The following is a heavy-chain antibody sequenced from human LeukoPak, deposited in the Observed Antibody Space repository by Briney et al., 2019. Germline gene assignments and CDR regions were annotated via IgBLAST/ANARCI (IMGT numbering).Heavy chain of an antibody. CDR3: VTGWGAGFDY. CDR2: IYSGGST. Sequence: GGSLRLSCAASGFNVSRKYMSWVRQAPGKGLEWVSVIYSGGSTYYADSVKGRFTISRDNSKNTLYVQMNSLRAEETAVYYCVTGWGAGFDYWGQGTLVTVSS. CDR1: GFNVSRKY. V-gene: IGHV3-53*01. J-gene: IGHJ4*02. D-gene: IGHD1-26*01.